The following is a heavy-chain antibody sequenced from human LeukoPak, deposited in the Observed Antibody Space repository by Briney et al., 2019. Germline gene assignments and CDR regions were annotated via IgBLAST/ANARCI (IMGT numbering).Heavy chain of an antibody. D-gene: IGHD2-2*01. V-gene: IGHV4-59*01. Sequence: PSETLSLTCTVSGGSISSYYWSWIRQPPGKGLERIGYIYYSGSTNYNPSLKSRVTISVDTSKNQFSLKLSSVAAADTAVYYCARVVPAADGFDPWGQGTLVTVSS. CDR1: GGSISSYY. J-gene: IGHJ5*02. CDR2: IYYSGST. CDR3: ARVVPAADGFDP.